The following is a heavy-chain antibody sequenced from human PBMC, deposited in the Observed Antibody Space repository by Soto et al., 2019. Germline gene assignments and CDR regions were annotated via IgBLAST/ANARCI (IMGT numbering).Heavy chain of an antibody. D-gene: IGHD3-10*01. CDR2: IYYSGST. Sequence: PSETLSLTCTVSGGSISSGDYYWSWIRQPPGKGLEWIGYIYYSGSTYYNPSLKSRVTISVDTSKNQFSLKLSSVTAADTAVYYCDRAREYGDFDYWGQGTLVTVSS. CDR3: DRAREYGDFDY. CDR1: GGSISSGDYY. J-gene: IGHJ4*02. V-gene: IGHV4-30-4*01.